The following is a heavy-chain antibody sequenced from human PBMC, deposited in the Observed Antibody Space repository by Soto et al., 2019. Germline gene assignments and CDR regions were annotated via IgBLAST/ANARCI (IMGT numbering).Heavy chain of an antibody. J-gene: IGHJ4*02. V-gene: IGHV3-48*02. Sequence: GGSLRLSCAASGFTFSSYSINWVRQAPGKGLEWLSYITRSSSPIYYADSVKGRFTISRDNGKNSLYLQMNSLRDEDTAVYYCARLYTSGWYFGHWGQGTLVTFSS. CDR2: ITRSSSPI. CDR3: ARLYTSGWYFGH. CDR1: GFTFSSYS. D-gene: IGHD6-19*01.